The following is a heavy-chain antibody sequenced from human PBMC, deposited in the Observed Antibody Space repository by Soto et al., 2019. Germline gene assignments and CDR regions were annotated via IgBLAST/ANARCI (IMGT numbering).Heavy chain of an antibody. D-gene: IGHD3-10*01. V-gene: IGHV1-69*02. Sequence: QVQLVQSGAEVKRPGSSVKVSCKASGDTFNFYSINWVRQAPGLGLEWMGRVNPIVSMSNYAQKFQGRVTMTADESTSTAYMDLSSLRSADTVIYYCASSYGSGYRAFDYWRQGALVTVSS. CDR3: ASSYGSGYRAFDY. CDR2: VNPIVSMS. CDR1: GDTFNFYS. J-gene: IGHJ4*02.